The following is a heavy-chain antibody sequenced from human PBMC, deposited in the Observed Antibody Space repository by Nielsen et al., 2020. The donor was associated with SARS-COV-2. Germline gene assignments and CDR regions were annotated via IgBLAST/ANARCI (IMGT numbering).Heavy chain of an antibody. D-gene: IGHD3-10*01. CDR3: AREPMVRGVRDYYYYYGMDV. V-gene: IGHV3-11*04. Sequence: WIRQPPGKGLEWVSYISSSGSTIYYADSVKGRFTISRDNAKNSLYLQMNSLRAEDTAVYYCAREPMVRGVRDYYYYYGMDVWGQGTTVTVSS. CDR2: ISSSGSTI. J-gene: IGHJ6*02.